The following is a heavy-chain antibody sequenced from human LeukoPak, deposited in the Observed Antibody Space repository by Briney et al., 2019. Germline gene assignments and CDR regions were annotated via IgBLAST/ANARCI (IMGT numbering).Heavy chain of an antibody. V-gene: IGHV3-20*04. J-gene: IGHJ5*02. Sequence: GGSLRLSCAASGFTFSNYAMSWVRQAPGKGLEWVSGINWNGGSTGYAGSVKGRFTISRDNSKNTLYLQMNSLRAEDTAVYYCARESIVVVPAAFGRKNNWFDPWGQGTLSPSPQ. CDR3: ARESIVVVPAAFGRKNNWFDP. CDR1: GFTFSNYA. CDR2: INWNGGST. D-gene: IGHD2-2*01.